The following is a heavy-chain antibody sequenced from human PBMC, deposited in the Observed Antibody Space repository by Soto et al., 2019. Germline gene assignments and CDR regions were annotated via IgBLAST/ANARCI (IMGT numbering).Heavy chain of an antibody. Sequence: VQLVQSGAEVKKPGASVKVSCKTSGDSFNDYYIHWVRQAPGQGLEWMGWINPNGGVTKYAQKFQGRVILTRDTCISTVYMELSSLRSDDTAVYYCARESGGATATLDYYYFYMDVWGKGTTVTVSS. J-gene: IGHJ6*03. CDR1: GDSFNDYY. V-gene: IGHV1-2*02. CDR3: ARESGGATATLDYYYFYMDV. D-gene: IGHD5-12*01. CDR2: INPNGGVT.